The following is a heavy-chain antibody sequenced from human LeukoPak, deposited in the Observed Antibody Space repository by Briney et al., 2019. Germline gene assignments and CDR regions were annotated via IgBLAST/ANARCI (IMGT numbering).Heavy chain of an antibody. D-gene: IGHD5-18*01. Sequence: GASVKVSCKASGGTFSSYAISWVRQAPGQGLEWMGGIIPIFGTANYAQKFQGRVTITADESTSTAYMELSSLRSEDTAVYYCATAVDTAMVTAYYYYMDVWGKGTTVTVSS. CDR1: GGTFSSYA. CDR3: ATAVDTAMVTAYYYYMDV. CDR2: IIPIFGTA. V-gene: IGHV1-69*13. J-gene: IGHJ6*03.